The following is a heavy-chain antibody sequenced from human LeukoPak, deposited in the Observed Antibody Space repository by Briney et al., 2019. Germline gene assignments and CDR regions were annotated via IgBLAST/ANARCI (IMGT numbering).Heavy chain of an antibody. Sequence: PGGSLRLSCAASGFTFSRYGMHWVRQAPGKGLEWVAVIWYDGSNKYYADSVKGRFTISRDNSRNTLYLQMNSLRAEDTAVYYCAREPPPMRVVWGFDYWGQGTLVTVSS. J-gene: IGHJ4*02. CDR1: GFTFSRYG. CDR2: IWYDGSNK. V-gene: IGHV3-33*01. CDR3: AREPPPMRVVWGFDY. D-gene: IGHD3-22*01.